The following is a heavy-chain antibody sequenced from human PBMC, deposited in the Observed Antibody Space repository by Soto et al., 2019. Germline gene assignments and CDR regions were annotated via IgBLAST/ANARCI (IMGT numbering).Heavy chain of an antibody. Sequence: FLRLSCADSVFTFSGHTLSSFRQAPGTGLEWVSSIDPTGASTHYADSVKGRFNISRDNSRNTLDLQMNSLRAADTALYYCVSWLFAHFDHWGQGTPATESS. CDR3: VSWLFAHFDH. V-gene: IGHV3-23*05. CDR1: VFTFSGHT. D-gene: IGHD5-12*01. CDR2: IDPTGAST. J-gene: IGHJ4*02.